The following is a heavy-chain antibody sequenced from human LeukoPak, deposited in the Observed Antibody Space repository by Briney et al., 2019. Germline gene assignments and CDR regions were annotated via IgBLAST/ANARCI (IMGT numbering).Heavy chain of an antibody. Sequence: GRSLRLSCAASGFTFSSYAMHWVRQAPGKGLEWVAVISYDGSNKYYADSVKGRFTISRDNSKNTLYLQMNSLRAEDTAVYYCGREGLPWRAKQYYFDYGGQGTRVTVPS. CDR3: GREGLPWRAKQYYFDY. J-gene: IGHJ4*02. CDR2: ISYDGSNK. D-gene: IGHD4-11*01. V-gene: IGHV3-30*04. CDR1: GFTFSSYA.